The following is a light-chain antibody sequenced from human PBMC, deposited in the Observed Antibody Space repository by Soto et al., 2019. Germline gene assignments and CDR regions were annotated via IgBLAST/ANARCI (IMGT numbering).Light chain of an antibody. Sequence: QSVLPQPASVSGSPGQSITISCTGTSSDVGGYNYVSWYQQHPGKAPKLIIYEVSHRPSGASNHFSGYKSGNTASLTISGLQAEDEADYYCSSYTTTSTPCVFGTGTKVTVL. J-gene: IGLJ1*01. CDR2: EVS. CDR3: SSYTTTSTPCV. CDR1: SSDVGGYNY. V-gene: IGLV2-14*01.